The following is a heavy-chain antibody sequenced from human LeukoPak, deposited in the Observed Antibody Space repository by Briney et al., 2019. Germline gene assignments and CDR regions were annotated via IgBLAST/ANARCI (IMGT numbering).Heavy chain of an antibody. V-gene: IGHV1-2*02. Sequence: ASVKVSCKASGYTFTSYGISWVRQAPGQGLEWMGWINPNSGGTNYAQKFQGRVTMTRDTSISTAYMELSRLRSDDTAVYYCARGGLMGYCSSTSCWNWFDPWGQGTLVTVSS. D-gene: IGHD2-2*01. CDR3: ARGGLMGYCSSTSCWNWFDP. J-gene: IGHJ5*02. CDR2: INPNSGGT. CDR1: GYTFTSYG.